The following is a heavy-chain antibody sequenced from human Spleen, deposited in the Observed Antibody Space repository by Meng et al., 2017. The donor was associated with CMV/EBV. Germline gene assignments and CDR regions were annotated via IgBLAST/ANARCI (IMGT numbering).Heavy chain of an antibody. V-gene: IGHV3-23*01. J-gene: IGHJ6*02. CDR3: AKDKRMATRPGFYGMDV. CDR1: GFTFSSYA. CDR2: ISGSGGST. D-gene: IGHD6-6*01. Sequence: GGSLRLSCAASGFTFSSYAMSWVRQAPGKGLEWVSAISGSGGSTYYADSVKGQFTISRDNSKNTLYLQMNSLRAEDTAVYYCAKDKRMATRPGFYGMDVWGRGTTVTVSS.